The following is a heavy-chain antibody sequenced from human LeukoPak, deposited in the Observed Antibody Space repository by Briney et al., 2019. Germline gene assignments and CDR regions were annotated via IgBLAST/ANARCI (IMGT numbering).Heavy chain of an antibody. Sequence: SETLSLTCSVSGDSISLSFYYWGWIRQPPGKALEWIGSVYYSGTTSYNPSLKSRLTISVDMSKNHFSLRLRSVTAADTAMYYCARGTLYRGWSYYLDFWGQGSQVTVSS. CDR2: VYYSGTT. D-gene: IGHD6-19*01. V-gene: IGHV4-39*07. CDR3: ARGTLYRGWSYYLDF. J-gene: IGHJ4*02. CDR1: GDSISLSFYY.